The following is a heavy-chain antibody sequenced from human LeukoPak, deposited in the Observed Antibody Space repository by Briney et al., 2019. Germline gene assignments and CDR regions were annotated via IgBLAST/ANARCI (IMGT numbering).Heavy chain of an antibody. CDR1: GFTFDDYT. Sequence: GGSLRLSCAASGFTFDDYTMHWVRQAPGKGLEWVSSISSSSSYIYYADSVKGRFTISRDNAKNSLYLQMNSLRAEDTAVYYCASGTMVRDAVYFDYWGQGTLVTVSS. CDR3: ASGTMVRDAVYFDY. D-gene: IGHD3-10*01. V-gene: IGHV3-21*01. CDR2: ISSSSSYI. J-gene: IGHJ4*02.